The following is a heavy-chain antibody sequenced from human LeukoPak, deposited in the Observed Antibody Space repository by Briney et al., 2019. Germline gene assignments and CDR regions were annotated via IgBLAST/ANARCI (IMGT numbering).Heavy chain of an antibody. D-gene: IGHD6-6*01. V-gene: IGHV4-31*03. Sequence: SQTPSLTCTVSGGSISSGGYYWSWIRQHPGKGLEWIGYIYYSGSSYYNPSLKSRVTISVDTSKNQFSLKLSSVTAAGTAVYYCARYKYSSSGGNWFDPWGQGTLVTVSS. CDR2: IYYSGSS. J-gene: IGHJ5*02. CDR3: ARYKYSSSGGNWFDP. CDR1: GGSISSGGYY.